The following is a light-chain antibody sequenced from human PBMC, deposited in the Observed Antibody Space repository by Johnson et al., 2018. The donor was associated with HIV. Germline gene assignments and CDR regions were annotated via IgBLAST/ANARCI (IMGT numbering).Light chain of an antibody. Sequence: QSVLTQPPSVSAAPGQKVTISCSGSSSNIGNNYVSWYQQLPGTAPKLLIYENTKRPSGIPDRFSGSKSGTSATLGITGLQTGDEADYYCGTWDSSLSAYVFGTGNKVTVL. J-gene: IGLJ1*01. CDR2: ENT. V-gene: IGLV1-51*02. CDR1: SSNIGNNY. CDR3: GTWDSSLSAYV.